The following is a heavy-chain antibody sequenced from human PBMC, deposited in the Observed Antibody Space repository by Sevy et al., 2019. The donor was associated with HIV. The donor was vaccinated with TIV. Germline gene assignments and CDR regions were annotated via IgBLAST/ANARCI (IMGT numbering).Heavy chain of an antibody. CDR1: GYTFTSYG. V-gene: IGHV1-18*01. D-gene: IGHD1-26*01. CDR2: ISAYNGNT. Sequence: ASVKVSCKASGYTFTSYGISWVRQAPGQGLEWMGWISAYNGNTNYAQKLQGGVTMTTDTSTSTAYMELRSLRSDDTAVYYCARGRSDSGSYYSFKYYYYMDVWGKGTTVTVSS. J-gene: IGHJ6*03. CDR3: ARGRSDSGSYYSFKYYYYMDV.